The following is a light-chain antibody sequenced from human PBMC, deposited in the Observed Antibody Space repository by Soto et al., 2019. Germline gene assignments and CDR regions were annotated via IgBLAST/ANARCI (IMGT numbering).Light chain of an antibody. J-gene: IGLJ2*01. CDR1: SSDIGDYNF. CDR2: DVS. CDR3: SSYSSNGQVL. Sequence: QSVLTQPASVSGSPGQSITISCTGTSSDIGDYNFVSWYRQYAGTAPKLLIYDVSNRPSGVSDRFSGSKSGNSASLTISGLQADDEAGYYCSSYSSNGQVLFGGGTKVTVL. V-gene: IGLV2-14*03.